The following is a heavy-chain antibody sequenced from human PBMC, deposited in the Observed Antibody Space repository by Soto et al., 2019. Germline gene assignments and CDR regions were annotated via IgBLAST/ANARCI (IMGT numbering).Heavy chain of an antibody. CDR1: GFSLPTDRVG. D-gene: IGHD1-26*01. V-gene: IGHV2-5*02. CDR2: IYWDDSK. CDR3: AHAYGGRSLY. Sequence: QITLKESGPTLVKPTPTLTLTCTFSGFSLPTDRVGVGWIRHPPGKALEWLAVIYWDDSKTYRPSLKSRLTSTKDTSKNQVARTMTDMDPVDTATYYCAHAYGGRSLYWGQGTLVTVSS. J-gene: IGHJ4*02.